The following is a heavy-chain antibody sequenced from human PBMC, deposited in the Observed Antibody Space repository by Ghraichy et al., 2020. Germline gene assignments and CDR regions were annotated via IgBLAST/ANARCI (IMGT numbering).Heavy chain of an antibody. CDR1: GYSFTRYG. J-gene: IGHJ4*02. D-gene: IGHD5-24*01. Sequence: ASVKVSGKASGYSFTRYGISWVRQAPGQGLEWMGWISAYNGDTKDAHKLQGRVTMTTDTSTSTAYMELKSLTSDDTAVYYCAREERWLPFEYWGQGTLVTVSS. CDR2: ISAYNGDT. V-gene: IGHV1-18*04. CDR3: AREERWLPFEY.